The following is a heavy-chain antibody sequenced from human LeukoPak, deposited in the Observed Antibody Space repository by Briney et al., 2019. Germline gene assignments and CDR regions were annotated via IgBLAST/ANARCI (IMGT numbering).Heavy chain of an antibody. Sequence: ASVKVSCKASGYTFTSYGISWVRQAPGQGLEWMGWISAYNGNTNYAQKLQGRVTMTTDTSTSTAYMELRSLRSDDTAVYYCARAYSSRYSYDSSGDVWGQGTLVTVSS. CDR3: ARAYSSRYSYDSSGDV. V-gene: IGHV1-18*01. CDR1: GYTFTSYG. J-gene: IGHJ4*02. D-gene: IGHD3-22*01. CDR2: ISAYNGNT.